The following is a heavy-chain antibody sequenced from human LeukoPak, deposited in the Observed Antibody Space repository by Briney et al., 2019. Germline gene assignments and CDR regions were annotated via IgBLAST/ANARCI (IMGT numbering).Heavy chain of an antibody. CDR2: ITDSGDGT. CDR1: GFTFSSSA. V-gene: IGHV3-23*01. D-gene: IGHD2-15*01. J-gene: IGHJ4*02. Sequence: GGSLRLSCAASGFTFSSSAMSWVRQAPGKGLEWVSSITDSGDGTYYADSVKGRFTISRDDSKNTLFLQMNSLRAEDTAAYYCAKDSPVATRWGQGTLVTVSS. CDR3: AKDSPVATR.